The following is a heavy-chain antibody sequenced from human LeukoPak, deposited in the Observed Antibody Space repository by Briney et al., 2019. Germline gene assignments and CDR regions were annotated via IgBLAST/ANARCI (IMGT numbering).Heavy chain of an antibody. V-gene: IGHV3-23*01. J-gene: IGHJ4*02. D-gene: IGHD1-26*01. Sequence: GGSLRLSCAASGFTFSSCGMSWVRQAPGKGLEWVSTISGRDSNTYYADSVEGRFIISRDNSKNTLYLQMNSLRAEDTAVYYCARALGSPLDYWGQGTLVTVSS. CDR2: ISGRDSNT. CDR1: GFTFSSCG. CDR3: ARALGSPLDY.